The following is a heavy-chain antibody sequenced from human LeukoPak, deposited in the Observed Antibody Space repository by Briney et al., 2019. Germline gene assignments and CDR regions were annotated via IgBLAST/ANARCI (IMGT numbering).Heavy chain of an antibody. J-gene: IGHJ4*02. CDR2: ISSSGSTI. Sequence: GGSLRLSCAASGSTFSDYYMSWIRQAPGKGLEWVSYISSSGSTIYYADSVKGRFTISRDNAKNSLYLQMNSLRAEDTAVYYCARDRNYYDSSALNYWGQGTLVTVSS. CDR3: ARDRNYYDSSALNY. CDR1: GSTFSDYY. V-gene: IGHV3-11*01. D-gene: IGHD3-22*01.